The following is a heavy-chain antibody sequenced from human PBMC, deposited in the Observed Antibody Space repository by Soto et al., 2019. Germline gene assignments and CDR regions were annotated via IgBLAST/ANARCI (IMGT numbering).Heavy chain of an antibody. J-gene: IGHJ4*02. V-gene: IGHV1-69*13. CDR3: ARDLGYSYGYGDY. CDR2: IIPIFGTA. CDR1: VFTLSGYA. D-gene: IGHD5-18*01. Sequence: SVKVSCKSSVFTLSGYALSLVRQAPGQGLEWMGGIIPIFGTANYAQKFQGRVTITADESTSTAYMEMSSLRSEDTAVYYCARDLGYSYGYGDYWGQGTLVIGSS.